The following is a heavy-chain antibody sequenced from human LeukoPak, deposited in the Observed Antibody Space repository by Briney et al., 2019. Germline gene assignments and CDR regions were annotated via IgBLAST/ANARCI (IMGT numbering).Heavy chain of an antibody. J-gene: IGHJ4*02. Sequence: AGGSLRLSCAASGFGFSTFGMHWVRQAPGKGLEWVAFIGHDGSKIYYADSVQGRFTISRDNSKNTLYLEMNSLSGGDTALYYCAKDHVTWGNRYFDHWGQGTLGTVSS. CDR2: IGHDGSKI. CDR1: GFGFSTFG. CDR3: AKDHVTWGNRYFDH. D-gene: IGHD3-16*01. V-gene: IGHV3-30*02.